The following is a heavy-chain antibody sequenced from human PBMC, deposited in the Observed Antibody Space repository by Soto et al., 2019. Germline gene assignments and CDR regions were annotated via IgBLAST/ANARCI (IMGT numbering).Heavy chain of an antibody. Sequence: EVQLLESGGGLVQPGGSLRLSCAASGFTFSNYAMSWVRQAPGKGLEWVSGLSDGGGSTFYADSVKGRFTISRDNAKNTLYLQMNSLRAEDTAVYYCAKVTPGYDFWSGYSDFDYWGQGTLVTVSS. J-gene: IGHJ4*02. CDR3: AKVTPGYDFWSGYSDFDY. D-gene: IGHD3-3*01. CDR1: GFTFSNYA. V-gene: IGHV3-23*01. CDR2: LSDGGGST.